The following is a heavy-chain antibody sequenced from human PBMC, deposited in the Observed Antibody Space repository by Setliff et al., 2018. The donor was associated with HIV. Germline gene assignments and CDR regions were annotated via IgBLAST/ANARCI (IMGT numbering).Heavy chain of an antibody. D-gene: IGHD5-18*01. J-gene: IGHJ4*02. CDR2: IHGSGTT. Sequence: SETLSLTCAVSGYSISSGYYWGWVRQPPGKGLEWIGSIHGSGTTYYSPSLRSRVTLSLDASKNHFYLTLTSVTAADRAVYYCARHTAYTYEEDSWGQGTLVTVSS. CDR1: GYSISSGYY. CDR3: ARHTAYTYEEDS. V-gene: IGHV4-38-2*01.